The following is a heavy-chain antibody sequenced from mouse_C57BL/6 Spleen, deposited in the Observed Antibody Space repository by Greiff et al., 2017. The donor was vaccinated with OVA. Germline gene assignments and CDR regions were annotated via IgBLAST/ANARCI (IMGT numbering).Heavy chain of an antibody. D-gene: IGHD3-2*02. CDR2: INPGSGGT. J-gene: IGHJ3*01. Sequence: QVQLQQSGAELVRPGTSVKVSCKASGYAFTNYLIEWVKQRPGQGLEWIGVINPGSGGTKYNEKFKGKATLTAHKSSSTAYLQLSILSSEDSVVYFCARNEAQAFAYWGQGTLVTVSA. V-gene: IGHV1-54*01. CDR3: ARNEAQAFAY. CDR1: GYAFTNYL.